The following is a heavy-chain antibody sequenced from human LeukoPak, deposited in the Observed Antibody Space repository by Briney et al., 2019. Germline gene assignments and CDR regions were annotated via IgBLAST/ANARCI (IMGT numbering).Heavy chain of an antibody. Sequence: SETLSLTCTVSGGSISSSSYYWGWIRQPPGKGLEWIGSIYYSGSTYYNPSLKSRVTISVDTSKNQFSLKLSSVTAADTAVYYCASGISGYCSSTSCLPGAFDIWGQGTMVTVSS. J-gene: IGHJ3*02. CDR3: ASGISGYCSSTSCLPGAFDI. CDR1: GGSISSSSYY. D-gene: IGHD2-2*01. V-gene: IGHV4-39*07. CDR2: IYYSGST.